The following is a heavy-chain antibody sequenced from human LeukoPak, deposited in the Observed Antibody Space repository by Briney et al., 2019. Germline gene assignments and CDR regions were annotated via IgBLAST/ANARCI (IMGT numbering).Heavy chain of an antibody. V-gene: IGHV3-48*03. CDR3: ARAQTVVVTAPFDY. CDR1: GFTFSSYE. Sequence: GGSLRLSCAASGFTFSSYEMNWVRQAPGKGLEWVSYISSSGSTIYYADSVKGRFTISRDNAKNSLYLQMNSPRAEDTAVYYCARAQTVVVTAPFDYWGQETLVTVSS. CDR2: ISSSGSTI. D-gene: IGHD2-21*02. J-gene: IGHJ4*02.